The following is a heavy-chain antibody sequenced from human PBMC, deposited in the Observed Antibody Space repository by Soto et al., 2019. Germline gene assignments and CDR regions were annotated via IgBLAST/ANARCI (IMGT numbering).Heavy chain of an antibody. CDR2: IKQDGSEK. D-gene: IGHD6-19*01. V-gene: IGHV3-7*04. CDR3: AGGDGWLMAD. J-gene: IGHJ4*02. Sequence: EVELVESGGSSVQPGGSLRLSCAGSGFNFGTYWRNWVRQAPGKGLEWVANIKQDGSEKYYVDSVKGRFTISRDNAKSSLFLQMNSLRAEDTAVYYCAGGDGWLMADWGQGTLVIVSS. CDR1: GFNFGTYW.